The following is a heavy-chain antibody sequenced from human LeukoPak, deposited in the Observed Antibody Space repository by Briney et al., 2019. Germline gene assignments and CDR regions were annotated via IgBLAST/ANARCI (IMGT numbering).Heavy chain of an antibody. V-gene: IGHV4-39*07. CDR2: IYYSGSS. Sequence: PSQTLSLTCSASGGSVSSSTYYWAWIRQPPGKGLEWIGTIYYSGSSYYNPSLKSRLTISIDTSKNHFSLKLTSVTGADTAVYYCARELENTIFGVISRWFDPWCQGALVTVPP. J-gene: IGHJ5*02. CDR1: GGSVSSSTYY. CDR3: ARELENTIFGVISRWFDP. D-gene: IGHD3-3*01.